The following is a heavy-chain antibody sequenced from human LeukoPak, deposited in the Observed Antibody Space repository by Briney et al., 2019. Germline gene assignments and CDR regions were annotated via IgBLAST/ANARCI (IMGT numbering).Heavy chain of an antibody. CDR3: TTDLGLYSSYDY. J-gene: IGHJ4*02. CDR1: GFTFSNAW. CDR2: IKSKTDGGTT. Sequence: GGSLRLSCAASGFTFSNAWMSWVRQAPGKGLEWVGRIKSKTDGGTTDYAAPVKGRFTISRDDSKNTLYLQMNSLKTEDTAVYYCTTDLGLYSSYDYWGQGTLVTVSS. D-gene: IGHD6-19*01. V-gene: IGHV3-15*01.